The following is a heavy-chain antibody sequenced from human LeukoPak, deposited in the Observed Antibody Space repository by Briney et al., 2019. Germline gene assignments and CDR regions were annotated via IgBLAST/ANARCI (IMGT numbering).Heavy chain of an antibody. Sequence: GASVKVSCKASGYSFTGHYMHWVRQAPGQGLEWMGWIDPNSGGTKYAQKFQGRVTMTRDTSITTAYMELTRLRSDDTAVYYCARDLYTSSSGRFDPWGQGTLVIVSS. CDR2: IDPNSGGT. J-gene: IGHJ5*02. V-gene: IGHV1-2*02. CDR3: ARDLYTSSSGRFDP. CDR1: GYSFTGHY. D-gene: IGHD6-6*01.